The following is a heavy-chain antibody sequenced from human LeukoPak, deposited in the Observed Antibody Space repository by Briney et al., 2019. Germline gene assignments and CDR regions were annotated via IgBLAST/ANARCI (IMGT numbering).Heavy chain of an antibody. CDR1: GGSISSGDYY. J-gene: IGHJ4*02. V-gene: IGHV4-30-4*01. Sequence: SQTLSLTCTVSGGSISSGDYYWSWIRQPPGKGLEWIGYIYYSGSTYYNPSLKSRVTISVDTSKNQFSLKLSSVTAADTAVYYCARALVAARNFDYWGQGTLVTVSS. D-gene: IGHD1-26*01. CDR3: ARALVAARNFDY. CDR2: IYYSGST.